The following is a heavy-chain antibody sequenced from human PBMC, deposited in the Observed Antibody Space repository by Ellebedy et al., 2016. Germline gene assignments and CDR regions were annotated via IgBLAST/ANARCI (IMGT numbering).Heavy chain of an antibody. J-gene: IGHJ5*02. CDR2: IIPIFGTA. D-gene: IGHD6-19*01. CDR1: GGTFSSYA. CDR3: ARRTAGIAVAGSEDWFDP. Sequence: SVKVSXXASGGTFSSYAISWVRQAPGQGLEWMGGIIPIFGTANYAQKFQGRVTITADESTSTAYMELSSLRSEDTAVYYCARRTAGIAVAGSEDWFDPWGQGTLVTVSS. V-gene: IGHV1-69*13.